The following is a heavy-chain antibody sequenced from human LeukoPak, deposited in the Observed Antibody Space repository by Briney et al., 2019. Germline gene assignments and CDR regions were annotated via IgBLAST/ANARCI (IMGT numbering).Heavy chain of an antibody. CDR1: GYTFTSYD. CDR2: MNPNSGNT. Sequence: ASVKVSCKASGYTFTSYDINWVRQATGQGLEWMGWMNPNSGNTNYAQKLQGRVTMTTDTSTSTAYMELRSLRSDDTAVYYCASAVTTSYGMDVWGQGTTVTVSS. CDR3: ASAVTTSYGMDV. V-gene: IGHV1-18*01. J-gene: IGHJ6*02. D-gene: IGHD4-17*01.